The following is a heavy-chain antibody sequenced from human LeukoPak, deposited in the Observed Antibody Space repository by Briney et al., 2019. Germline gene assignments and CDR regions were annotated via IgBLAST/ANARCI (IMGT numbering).Heavy chain of an antibody. CDR2: ISSSGTTI. D-gene: IGHD5-24*01. V-gene: IGHV3-11*01. Sequence: GGTLRLSCAASGFTFSDYYMSWIRQAPGKGLEWVSSISSSGTTIYYADSVKGRFTISRDNAKNSLYLQTNSLRAEDTAVYYCARGRSPDGYKYYFDYWGQGTLVTVSS. CDR3: ARGRSPDGYKYYFDY. CDR1: GFTFSDYY. J-gene: IGHJ4*02.